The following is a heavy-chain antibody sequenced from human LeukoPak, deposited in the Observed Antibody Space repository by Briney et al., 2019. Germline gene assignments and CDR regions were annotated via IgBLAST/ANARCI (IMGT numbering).Heavy chain of an antibody. V-gene: IGHV3-23*01. CDR1: GFTFSNYA. CDR2: ISETGGTT. CDR3: AKDTIRGVTLWYFDY. D-gene: IGHD3-10*01. Sequence: GGSLRLSCAASGFTFSNYAMNWVRQAPGKGLEWVSSISETGGTTYYADSVKGWFTISRDNSKNTLYLQMNRLRAEDTAVYYCAKDTIRGVTLWYFDYWGQGTLVTVSS. J-gene: IGHJ4*02.